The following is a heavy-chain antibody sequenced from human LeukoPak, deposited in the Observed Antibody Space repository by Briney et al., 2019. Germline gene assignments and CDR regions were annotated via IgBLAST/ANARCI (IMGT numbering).Heavy chain of an antibody. CDR1: GGSISSGGYY. V-gene: IGHV4-31*03. CDR3: ARNGANLHSFDY. CDR2: IYYSGST. J-gene: IGHJ4*02. Sequence: TPSETLSLTCTVSGGSISSGGYYWSWIRQLPGKGLEWIGYIYYSGSTFYNPSLKSRVTISVDTSKNQFSLKLTSLTAADTAVYYCARNGANLHSFDYWGQGTLVTVSS. D-gene: IGHD4/OR15-4a*01.